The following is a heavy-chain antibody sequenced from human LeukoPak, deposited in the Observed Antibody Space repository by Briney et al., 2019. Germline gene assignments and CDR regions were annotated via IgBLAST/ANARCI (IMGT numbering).Heavy chain of an antibody. CDR3: ARGGTPDGYSS. J-gene: IGHJ5*02. CDR2: IIPIVGRA. D-gene: IGHD5-24*01. CDR1: GGTFSSYA. Sequence: GASGKVSCKASGGTFSSYAISWVRQAPGQGLEWMGGIIPIVGRASYAQKFQGRVTITADESTSTAYMELSSLRSEDTAVYYCARGGTPDGYSSWGQGTLVTVSS. V-gene: IGHV1-69*13.